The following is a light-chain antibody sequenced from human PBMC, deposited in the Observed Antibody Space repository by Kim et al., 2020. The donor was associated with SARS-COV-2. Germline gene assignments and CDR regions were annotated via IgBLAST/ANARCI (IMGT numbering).Light chain of an antibody. J-gene: IGKJ4*01. CDR3: QQYGRSPLT. CDR2: ATS. Sequence: PGERATLSCRASQSVSGSSLVWYRQRPGRSPSLLMFATSTRATGVPDRFSGSGSGTDFTLTISRLEPEDFGIYFCQQYGRSPLTFGGGTKVDIK. V-gene: IGKV3-20*01. CDR1: QSVSGSS.